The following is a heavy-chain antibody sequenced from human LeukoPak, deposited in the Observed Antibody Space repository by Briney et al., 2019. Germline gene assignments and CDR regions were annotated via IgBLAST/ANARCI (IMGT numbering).Heavy chain of an antibody. J-gene: IGHJ3*02. D-gene: IGHD1-26*01. CDR1: GFTFSSYW. CDR3: ARARTRYSGSYGGAFDI. CDR2: IKQDGSEK. V-gene: IGHV3-7*01. Sequence: GGSLRLSCTASGFTFSSYWMSWVRQAPGKGLEWVANIKQDGSEKYYVDSVKGRFTISRDNAKNSLYLQMNSLRAEDTAVYYCARARTRYSGSYGGAFDIWGQGTMVTVSS.